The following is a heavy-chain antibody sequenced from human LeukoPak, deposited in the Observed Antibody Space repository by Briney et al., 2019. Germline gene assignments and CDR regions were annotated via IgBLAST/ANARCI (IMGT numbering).Heavy chain of an antibody. J-gene: IGHJ5*02. Sequence: PGGSLRLSCAASGFTFSSYSMNWVRQAPGKGLEWVSSITSRSTYIYYADSVKGRFTISRDNAKNSLYLQMNSLRAEDTAVYYCARDTCGGSTCSAGWFDPWGQGTLVTVSS. CDR3: ARDTCGGSTCSAGWFDP. CDR2: ITSRSTYI. CDR1: GFTFSSYS. V-gene: IGHV3-21*01. D-gene: IGHD2-15*01.